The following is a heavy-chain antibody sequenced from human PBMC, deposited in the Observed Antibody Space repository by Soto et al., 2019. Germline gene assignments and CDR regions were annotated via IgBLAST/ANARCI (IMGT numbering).Heavy chain of an antibody. CDR2: IYYSGST. D-gene: IGHD6-19*01. J-gene: IGHJ4*02. CDR3: ASLRIVAAEEFDY. Sequence: PSETLSLTCTVSGGSISSSSYYWGWIRQPPGKGLEWIGSIYYSGSTYYNPSLKSRVTISVDTSKNQFSLKLSSVTAADTAVYYCASLRIVAAEEFDYWGQGTLVTVSS. V-gene: IGHV4-39*01. CDR1: GGSISSSSYY.